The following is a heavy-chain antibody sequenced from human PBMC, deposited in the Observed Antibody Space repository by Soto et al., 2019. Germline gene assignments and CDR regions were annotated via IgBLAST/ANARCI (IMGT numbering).Heavy chain of an antibody. CDR1: GFTFSSYG. CDR3: AKDRAAAGTPGFDY. CDR2: ISYDGSNK. D-gene: IGHD6-13*01. Sequence: GGSLRLSCAASGFTFSSYGMHWVRQAPGKGLEWVAVISYDGSNKYYADSVKGRFTISRDNSKNTLYLQMNSLRAEDTAVYYCAKDRAAAGTPGFDYWGQGTLVTV. J-gene: IGHJ4*02. V-gene: IGHV3-30*18.